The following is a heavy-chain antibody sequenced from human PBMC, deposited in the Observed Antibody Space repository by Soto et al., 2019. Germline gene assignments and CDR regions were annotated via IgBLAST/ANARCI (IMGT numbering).Heavy chain of an antibody. CDR2: IIPIFGTA. J-gene: IGHJ6*01. D-gene: IGHD2-15*01. Sequence: SVKVSCKASGGTFSSYAISWVRQAPGQGLEWMGGIIPIFGTANYAQKFQGRVTITADKSTSTAYMELSSLRSEDTAVYYCATEIDCSGCSCYDDYYGKDGWGQGTTGTVAS. CDR1: GGTFSSYA. CDR3: ATEIDCSGCSCYDDYYGKDG. V-gene: IGHV1-69*06.